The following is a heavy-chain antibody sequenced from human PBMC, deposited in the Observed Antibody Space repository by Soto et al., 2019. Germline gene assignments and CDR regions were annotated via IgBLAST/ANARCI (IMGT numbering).Heavy chain of an antibody. V-gene: IGHV3-21*01. CDR3: ARDRSHYSSSWYGDY. J-gene: IGHJ4*02. Sequence: GGSLRLSCAASGFTVSGNYMSWVRQAPGKGLEWVSSISTSSSYIYYADPVEGRFTISRDNAKNSLYLQMNSLRAEDTAVYYCARDRSHYSSSWYGDYWGQGTLVTVSS. D-gene: IGHD6-13*01. CDR1: GFTVSGNY. CDR2: ISTSSSYI.